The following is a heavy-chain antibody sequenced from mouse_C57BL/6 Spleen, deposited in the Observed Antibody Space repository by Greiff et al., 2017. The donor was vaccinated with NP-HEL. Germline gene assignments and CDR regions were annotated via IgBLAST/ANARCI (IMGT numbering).Heavy chain of an antibody. Sequence: DVKLVESGGGLVQPGGSMKLSCVASGFTFSNYWMNWVRQSPEKGLEWVAQIRLKSDNYATPYAVSVKGRFTISRDDSKSSVYLQMNNLRAEDTGIYYCTAVITTVVAFDYWGQGTTLTVSS. D-gene: IGHD1-1*01. J-gene: IGHJ2*01. CDR1: GFTFSNYW. CDR3: TAVITTVVAFDY. CDR2: IRLKSDNYAT. V-gene: IGHV6-3*01.